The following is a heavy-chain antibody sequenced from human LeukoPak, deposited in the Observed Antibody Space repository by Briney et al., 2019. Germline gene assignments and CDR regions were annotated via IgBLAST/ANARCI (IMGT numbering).Heavy chain of an antibody. V-gene: IGHV1-69*01. J-gene: IGHJ4*02. CDR2: IIPIFGTA. Sequence: SVKVSCKASGGTFSSYAISWVRQAPGQGLEWMGGIIPIFGTANYAQKFQGRVTITADESTSTAYMELSSLRSEDTAVYYCARDLRIAVAGTPVFSDYWGQGALVTVSS. CDR1: GGTFSSYA. CDR3: ARDLRIAVAGTPVFSDY. D-gene: IGHD6-19*01.